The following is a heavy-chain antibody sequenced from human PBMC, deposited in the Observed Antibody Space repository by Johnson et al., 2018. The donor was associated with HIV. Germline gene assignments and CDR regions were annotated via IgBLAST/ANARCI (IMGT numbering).Heavy chain of an antibody. D-gene: IGHD2-8*02. CDR2: ISGSGGST. V-gene: IGHV3-23*01. Sequence: GKGLEWVSAISGSGGSTYYADSVKGRFTISRDNSKNTLFLQMKSLRAEDTAVYYCARGSGYSTGAFDVWGQGTMVTVSS. CDR3: ARGSGYSTGAFDV. J-gene: IGHJ3*01.